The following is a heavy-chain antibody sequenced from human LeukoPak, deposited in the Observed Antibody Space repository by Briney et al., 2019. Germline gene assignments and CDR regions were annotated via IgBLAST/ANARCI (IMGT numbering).Heavy chain of an antibody. CDR3: VRDLGGRSGH. Sequence: GGSLRLSCAASGFTVSSHWMHWVRQAPGKGLVWVSRINEDGSTTNYADSVKGRFTISRDNAKNTLYLQMNSLRAEDTAVYYCVRDLGGRSGHWGQGTLVTVSS. CDR2: INEDGSTT. CDR1: GFTVSSHW. V-gene: IGHV3-74*01. D-gene: IGHD1-26*01. J-gene: IGHJ4*02.